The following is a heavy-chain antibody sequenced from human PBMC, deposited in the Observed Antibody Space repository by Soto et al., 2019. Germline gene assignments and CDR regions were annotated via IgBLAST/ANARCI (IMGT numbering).Heavy chain of an antibody. Sequence: QVQLVQSGAEEKKPGASVKVSCKASGYTFTGYAMHWVRQAPGQRLEWMGWINAGNGNKKYYQKFQDRVTITRDTSARTVYMELSRLRSEDTAVYYFARAVAFPADFDYWGQGILVTVPS. CDR1: GYTFTGYA. J-gene: IGHJ4*02. D-gene: IGHD3-3*02. V-gene: IGHV1-3*05. CDR3: ARAVAFPADFDY. CDR2: INAGNGNK.